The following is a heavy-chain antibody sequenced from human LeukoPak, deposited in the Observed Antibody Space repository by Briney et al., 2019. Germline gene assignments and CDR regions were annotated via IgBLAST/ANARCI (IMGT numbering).Heavy chain of an antibody. CDR2: INPNSGGT. CDR3: ARDKFRNGSGSLEY. Sequence: ASVKVSCKASGYTFTGYYMHWVRQAPGQGLEWMGWINPNSGGTNYAQKFQGRVTMTRDTSISTAYMELSRLRSDDTAVYYCARDKFRNGSGSLEYWGQGILVTVSS. CDR1: GYTFTGYY. J-gene: IGHJ4*02. V-gene: IGHV1-2*02. D-gene: IGHD3-10*01.